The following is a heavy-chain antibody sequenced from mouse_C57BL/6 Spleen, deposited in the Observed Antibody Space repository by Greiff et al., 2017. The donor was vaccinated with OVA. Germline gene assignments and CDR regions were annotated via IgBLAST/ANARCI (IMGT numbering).Heavy chain of an antibody. J-gene: IGHJ4*01. CDR1: GFSLTSYG. V-gene: IGHV2-2*01. CDR3: ARELGRYYAMDY. CDR2: IWSGGST. D-gene: IGHD4-1*01. Sequence: VKLVESGPGLVQPSQSLSITCTVSGFSLTSYGVHWVRQSPGKGLEWLGVIWSGGSTDYNAAFISRLSISKDNSKSQVFFKMNSLQADDTAIYYCARELGRYYAMDYWGQGTSVTVSS.